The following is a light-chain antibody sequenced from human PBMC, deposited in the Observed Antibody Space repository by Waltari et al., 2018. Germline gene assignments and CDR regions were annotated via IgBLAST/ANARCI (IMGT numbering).Light chain of an antibody. CDR1: QDISSY. V-gene: IGKV1-9*01. Sequence: DIQLTQSPSFLSASVGHRITITCRASQDISSYLAWYQQKPGRAPKVLISGASSLQSGVASRFSGSGSGTEFKRTISSLQPEDFATYYCQQVKTYPLTFGGGTKVEIK. J-gene: IGKJ4*01. CDR3: QQVKTYPLT. CDR2: GAS.